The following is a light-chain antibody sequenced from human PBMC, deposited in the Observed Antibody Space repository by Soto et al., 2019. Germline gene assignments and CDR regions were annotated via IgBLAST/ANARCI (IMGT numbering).Light chain of an antibody. CDR2: DAS. CDR3: QQCGSSPWT. V-gene: IGKV3-20*01. J-gene: IGKJ1*01. Sequence: EIVLTQSPGTLSLSPGERATLSCRASQSVSSSYLAWYQQKPGQAPRLLIYDASSRDTGIPDRFSGSGSGTDFTLTISRLEPEDFAVYYCQQCGSSPWTFGQGTKVEIK. CDR1: QSVSSSY.